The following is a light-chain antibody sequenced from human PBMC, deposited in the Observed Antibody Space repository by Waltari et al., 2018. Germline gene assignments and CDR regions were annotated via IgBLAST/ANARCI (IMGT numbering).Light chain of an antibody. CDR1: QSVSSVY. V-gene: IGKV3D-20*01. Sequence: EIVLTQSPATLSLSPGERATLSCGASQSVSSVYLAWYQQKPGLAPRLLIYDISNRAPGSPDRFSGSGSGTDFTLTISRLEPEDFAVYYCQQYSGSPITFGQGTRLEI. CDR2: DIS. CDR3: QQYSGSPIT. J-gene: IGKJ5*01.